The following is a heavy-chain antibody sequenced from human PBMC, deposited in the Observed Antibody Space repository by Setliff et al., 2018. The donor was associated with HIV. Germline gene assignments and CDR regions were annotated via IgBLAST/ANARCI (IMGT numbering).Heavy chain of an antibody. CDR3: ASEKKAWSVSDSFYEY. CDR2: VHCSGST. D-gene: IGHD3-3*01. J-gene: IGHJ4*02. CDR1: GLSMSYNY. V-gene: IGHV4-59*01. Sequence: PSETLSLTCTVSGLSMSYNYWTWIRQSPGKGLEWIGYVHCSGSTRYNPSLKSRVTISVDTSKKKFSLKLTSMTATDTAVYYCASEKKAWSVSDSFYEYWGQGVPVTVSS.